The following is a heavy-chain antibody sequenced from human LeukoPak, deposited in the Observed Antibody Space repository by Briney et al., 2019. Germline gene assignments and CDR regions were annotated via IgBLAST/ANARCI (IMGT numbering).Heavy chain of an antibody. Sequence: PGGSLRLSCAASGFTFSSYWMSWVRQAPGKGLEWVANIKQDGSEKYYVDSVKGRFTISRDNAKNSLYLQMNSLRAEDTAVYYCARDEGSYCYHSHDAFDIWGQGTMVTVSS. V-gene: IGHV3-7*01. J-gene: IGHJ3*02. D-gene: IGHD1-26*01. CDR2: IKQDGSEK. CDR1: GFTFSSYW. CDR3: ARDEGSYCYHSHDAFDI.